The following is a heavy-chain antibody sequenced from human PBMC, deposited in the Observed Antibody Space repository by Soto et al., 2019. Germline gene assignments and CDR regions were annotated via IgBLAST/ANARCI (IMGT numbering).Heavy chain of an antibody. J-gene: IGHJ4*02. D-gene: IGHD2-2*01. CDR2: IKQDGSEK. CDR1: GFTFSSYW. V-gene: IGHV3-7*05. Sequence: EVQLVESGGGLVQSGGSLRLSCAASGFTFSSYWMSWVRQGPGKGPEWVANIKQDGSEKYYVDSVKGRFTISRDNAKNSLYLQMTSLRAEDTAVYHCAKSLSAIPGDSWGQGTLVTFS. CDR3: AKSLSAIPGDS.